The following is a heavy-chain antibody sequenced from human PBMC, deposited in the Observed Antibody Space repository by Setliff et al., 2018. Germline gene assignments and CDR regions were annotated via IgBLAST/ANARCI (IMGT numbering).Heavy chain of an antibody. Sequence: ASVKVSCKASGYTFRQSIVSWVRQAPGQGLEWLGWIGVYSGNTYSAQRFQGRVSLTTDESTNTAYLELRGLRPDDTAVYYCMRLVRFCSRTVCQRTSGDEAWGQGTLVTVSS. V-gene: IGHV1-18*01. CDR1: GYTFRQSI. CDR2: IGVYSGNT. J-gene: IGHJ5*02. D-gene: IGHD3-3*01. CDR3: MRLVRFCSRTVCQRTSGDEA.